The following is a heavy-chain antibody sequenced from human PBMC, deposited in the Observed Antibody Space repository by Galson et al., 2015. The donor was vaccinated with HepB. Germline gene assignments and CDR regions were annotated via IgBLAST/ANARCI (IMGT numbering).Heavy chain of an antibody. Sequence: SVKVSCKASGYTFTSYYMHWVRQAPGQGLEWMGIINPSGGSTSYAQKFQGRVTMTRDTSTSTVYMELSSLRSEDTAVYYCARKDPTGQPPPGGMDVWGQGTTVTVSS. CDR1: GYTFTSYY. CDR3: ARKDPTGQPPPGGMDV. D-gene: IGHD2-2*01. V-gene: IGHV1-46*03. CDR2: INPSGGST. J-gene: IGHJ6*02.